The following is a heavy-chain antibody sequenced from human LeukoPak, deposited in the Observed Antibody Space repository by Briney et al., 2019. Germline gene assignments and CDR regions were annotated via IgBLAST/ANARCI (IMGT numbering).Heavy chain of an antibody. J-gene: IGHJ4*02. CDR1: GFTFSAFA. Sequence: GGSLRLSCAASGFTFSAFAMTWVRQAPGKGLEWVSTITDDGYNTYSADSVKGRITFSRDNSKKTLYLQMNSLRTDDTAVYYCAKGAADYQDYYFDSWGQGTLVTVSS. CDR2: ITDDGYNT. V-gene: IGHV3-23*01. CDR3: AKGAADYQDYYFDS. D-gene: IGHD4-11*01.